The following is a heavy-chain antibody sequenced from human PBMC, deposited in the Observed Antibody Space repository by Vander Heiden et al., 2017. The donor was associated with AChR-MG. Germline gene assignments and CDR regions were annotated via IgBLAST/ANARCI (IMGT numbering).Heavy chain of an antibody. CDR1: GFTFRDAC. J-gene: IGHJ3*02. Sequence: EVQPVESGGGTVKPGGSLRLSCVRPGFTFRDACMTWVRQARRRGLEWVGRTKSKMDGATIGDAAPVKGRFTMSRDDSKKTVFLQMNDLKVGDTGVYYCATATLLIAGTTEGAFDIWGHGTMVTLSS. D-gene: IGHD4-4*01. V-gene: IGHV3-15*01. CDR3: ATATLLIAGTTEGAFDI. CDR2: TKSKMDGATI.